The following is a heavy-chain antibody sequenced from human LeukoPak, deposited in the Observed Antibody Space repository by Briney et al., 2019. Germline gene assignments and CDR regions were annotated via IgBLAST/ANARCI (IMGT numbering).Heavy chain of an antibody. CDR3: AVYPSGRPMEN. D-gene: IGHD3-10*01. Sequence: GGSLRLSCAASGFTFSSYSMNWVRQAPGKGLEWVSSISGSSSCIYYADSVKGRFTISRDNSKNTLYLQMNSLRAEDTAVYYCAVYPSGRPMENWGQGTLVTVSS. J-gene: IGHJ4*02. CDR1: GFTFSSYS. CDR2: ISGSSSCI. V-gene: IGHV3-21*01.